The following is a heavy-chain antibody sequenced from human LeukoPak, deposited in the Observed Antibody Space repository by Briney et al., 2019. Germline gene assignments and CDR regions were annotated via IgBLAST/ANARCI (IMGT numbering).Heavy chain of an antibody. CDR2: IYYSGST. V-gene: IGHV4-59*01. Sequence: SETLSLTCTVSGGSISGYYWSWIRQPPGKGLEWIGNIYYSGSTNYNPSLKSRVTISVDTSKNQFSLKLGSVTAADTAVYYCARDHYFDYWGQGTLVTVSS. J-gene: IGHJ4*02. CDR3: ARDHYFDY. CDR1: GGSISGYY.